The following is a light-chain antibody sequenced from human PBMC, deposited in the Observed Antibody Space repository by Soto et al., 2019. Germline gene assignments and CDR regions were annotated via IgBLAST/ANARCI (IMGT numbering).Light chain of an antibody. V-gene: IGKV2-28*01. Sequence: DIVMTQSPLSLPFTPGEPASISCRSSQNLLHSNGNTYLDWYLQTPGQSPQLLIYLGSNRASGVPDRFSGSGSGTEFTMKISRVEAEDVGVYYCMQALQTPLTFGGGTNVEIK. CDR2: LGS. CDR1: QNLLHSNGNTY. CDR3: MQALQTPLT. J-gene: IGKJ4*01.